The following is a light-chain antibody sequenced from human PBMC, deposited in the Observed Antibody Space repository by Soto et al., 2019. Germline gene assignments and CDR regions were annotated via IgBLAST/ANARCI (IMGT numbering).Light chain of an antibody. J-gene: IGLJ1*01. CDR2: SND. CDR1: SSNIGSNY. CDR3: AVWDDSLNGYV. Sequence: QSVLTQPPSASGTPGQRVTISCSGSSSNIGSNYVYWYQQLPGTAPKLLIYSNDQRPSGVPDRLSGSKSGTSASLAISGLQSEDEAEYYCAVWDDSLNGYVFGTGTKLTVL. V-gene: IGLV1-44*01.